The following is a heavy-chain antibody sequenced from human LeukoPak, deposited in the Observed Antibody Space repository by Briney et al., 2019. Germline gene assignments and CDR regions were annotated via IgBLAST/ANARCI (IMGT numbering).Heavy chain of an antibody. CDR1: GYTFTDYY. D-gene: IGHD2-2*01. CDR2: INPNSGGT. CDR3: AREAVIVPTARVVRFDP. V-gene: IGHV1-2*02. Sequence: APVKVSCKASGYTFTDYYIHWVRQAPGQGLEWMGWINPNSGGTNYAQKFQGRVTMTRDTSINTAYMQLSSLSSDDTAVYYCAREAVIVPTARVVRFDPWGQGTLVTVSS. J-gene: IGHJ5*02.